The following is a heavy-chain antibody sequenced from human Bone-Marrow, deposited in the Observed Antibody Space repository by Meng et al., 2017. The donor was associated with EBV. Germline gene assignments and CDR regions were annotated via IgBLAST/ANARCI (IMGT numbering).Heavy chain of an antibody. CDR2: INTNTGNP. D-gene: IGHD6-13*01. CDR3: ARGKGSSWYNWFDP. Sequence: QVQRVQTESELKKLGASVNVSCNASGYTVTSYAINWLRQAPGQGLEWMGWINTNTGNPTYAQCFTGRFVFSLDTSVSTAYLQISSLKAEDTAVYYCARGKGSSWYNWFDPWGQGTLVTVSS. V-gene: IGHV7-4-1*02. J-gene: IGHJ5*02. CDR1: GYTVTSYA.